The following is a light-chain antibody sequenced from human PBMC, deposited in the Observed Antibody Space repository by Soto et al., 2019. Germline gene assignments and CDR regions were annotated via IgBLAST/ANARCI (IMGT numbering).Light chain of an antibody. CDR1: LSISSR. CDR3: QQYNGYSIT. J-gene: IGKJ5*01. Sequence: DIQMTQSPSTLSASVGDRVTITCRASLSISSRLAWYQQKPGKAPKLLIYDASSLESGVPSRVSGSGSGTEFTLTISSLQPDDFATYYCQQYNGYSITFGQGTRLEIK. CDR2: DAS. V-gene: IGKV1-5*01.